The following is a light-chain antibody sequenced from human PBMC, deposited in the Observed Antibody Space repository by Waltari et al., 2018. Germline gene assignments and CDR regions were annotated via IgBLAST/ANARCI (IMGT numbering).Light chain of an antibody. CDR3: CSYTTSGTKV. J-gene: IGLJ2*01. CDR2: EDT. CDR1: SSDVETYNF. Sequence: QSALTQPASVSGSPGQSITISCTGSSSDVETYNFVSWYQQLPGEAPKLMIYEDTTRPSEVSNRSSASKSGDTASLTISGLQAEDEADYYCCSYTTSGTKVFGGGTKLAVL. V-gene: IGLV2-14*02.